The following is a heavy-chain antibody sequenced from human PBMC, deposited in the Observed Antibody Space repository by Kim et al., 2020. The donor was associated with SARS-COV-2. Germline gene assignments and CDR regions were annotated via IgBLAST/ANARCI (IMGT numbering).Heavy chain of an antibody. J-gene: IGHJ6*02. CDR1: GFTFSSYG. CDR2: IWYDGSNK. V-gene: IGHV3-33*06. D-gene: IGHD3-10*01. CDR3: AKVSYGSNQYYYYGMDV. Sequence: GGSLRLSCAASGFTFSSYGMHWVRQAPGKGLEWVAVIWYDGSNKYYADSVKGRFTISRDNSKNTLYLQMNSLRAEDTAVYYCAKVSYGSNQYYYYGMDVWGQGTTVTVSS.